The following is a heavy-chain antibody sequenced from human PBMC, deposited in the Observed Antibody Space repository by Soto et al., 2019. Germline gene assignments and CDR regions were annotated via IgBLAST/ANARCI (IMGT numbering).Heavy chain of an antibody. CDR2: LDQSGGT. CDR1: GDSLRGQS. V-gene: IGHV4-34*01. J-gene: IGHJ6*02. D-gene: IGHD6-19*01. Sequence: PSETLSLTCAVVGDSLRGQSWNWMRHSPGKGLEWIGELDQSGGTNYNPSLKSRAIISDDTSKNQFSLTLTSVTAADTAVYYCAREDSNGWSGESLDVWGQGTTVTVSS. CDR3: AREDSNGWSGESLDV.